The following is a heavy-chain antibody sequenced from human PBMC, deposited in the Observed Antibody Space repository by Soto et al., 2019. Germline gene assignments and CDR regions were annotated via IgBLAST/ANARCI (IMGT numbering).Heavy chain of an antibody. CDR1: GGSFSGYY. V-gene: IGHV4-34*01. J-gene: IGHJ6*01. CDR2: INHSGST. CDR3: AIDRPLHPSYHNYGMDV. D-gene: IGHD2-15*01. Sequence: SDTLSLTCAVYGGSFSGYYWSWIRQPPGKGLEWIGEINHSGSTNYNPSIKSRVTISVDTSKNHFSLKLRSVTADDTVVYYCAIDRPLHPSYHNYGMDVWGQGITVTVSS.